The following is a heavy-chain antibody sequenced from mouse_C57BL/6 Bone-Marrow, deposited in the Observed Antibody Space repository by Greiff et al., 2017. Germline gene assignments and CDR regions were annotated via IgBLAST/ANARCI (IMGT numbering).Heavy chain of an antibody. V-gene: IGHV1-74*01. Sequence: QVQLQQPGAELVKPGASVKVSCKASGYTFTSYGMHWVKQRPGQGLEWIGGIHPSDSDTNYNQKFKGKATLTVDKSSSTAYMQLSSLTSENSAVDDCAISNYGSSYSDYWGQGTTLTVSS. CDR1: GYTFTSYG. CDR2: IHPSDSDT. CDR3: AISNYGSSYSDY. J-gene: IGHJ2*01. D-gene: IGHD1-1*01.